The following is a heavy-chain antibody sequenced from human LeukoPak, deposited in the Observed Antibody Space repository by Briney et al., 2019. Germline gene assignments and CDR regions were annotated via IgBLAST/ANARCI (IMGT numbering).Heavy chain of an antibody. CDR2: ITGGGGST. Sequence: GGSLRLSCAASGFTVSSNYAMSWVRQAPGKGLEWVSCITGGGGSTDCADSVKSRFTISRDNSKNTLYLQMNSLRAEDTAVYYCAKELGRAADGTSYWGQGTLVTISS. CDR1: GFTVSSNYA. J-gene: IGHJ4*02. CDR3: AKELGRAADGTSY. V-gene: IGHV3-23*01. D-gene: IGHD6-13*01.